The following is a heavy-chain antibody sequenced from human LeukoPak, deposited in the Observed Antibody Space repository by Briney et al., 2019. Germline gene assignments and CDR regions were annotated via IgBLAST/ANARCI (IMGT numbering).Heavy chain of an antibody. CDR3: AKDTSGARRGGYFDY. Sequence: PGGSLRLSCAASGFTFSSYGMHWVRQAPGKGLEWVAFIRYDGSNKYYADSVKGRFTISRDNSKNTLYLQMNSLRAEDTAVYYCAKDTSGARRGGYFDYWGQGTLVTVSS. V-gene: IGHV3-30*02. D-gene: IGHD3-10*01. CDR1: GFTFSSYG. CDR2: IRYDGSNK. J-gene: IGHJ4*02.